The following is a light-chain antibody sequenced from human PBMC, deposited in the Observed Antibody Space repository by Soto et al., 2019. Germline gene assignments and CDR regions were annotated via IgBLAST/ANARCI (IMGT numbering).Light chain of an antibody. CDR1: QSVSSN. CDR3: QQYASSPRT. J-gene: IGKJ1*01. V-gene: IGKV3-20*01. Sequence: IVLTQSPGTLSVSPGERATLSCRASQSVSSNLAWYQQKPGQAPRLLIYGASSRATGIPDRFSGSGSGTDFTLTISRLEPEDFAVYYCQQYASSPRTFGQGTKVDIK. CDR2: GAS.